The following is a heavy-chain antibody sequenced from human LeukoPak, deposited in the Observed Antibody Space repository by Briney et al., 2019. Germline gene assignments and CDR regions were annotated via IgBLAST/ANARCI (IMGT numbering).Heavy chain of an antibody. CDR1: GYTFTNYY. J-gene: IGHJ5*02. Sequence: ASVTVSCKASGYTFTNYYMHWVRQAPGQGLEWMGIINPSGGTTSYAQKFQGRVTMTRDTSTSTVYMELSSLRSEDTAVYYCVKDSAAPGTRGWFDPWGQGTLVTVSS. CDR3: VKDSAAPGTRGWFDP. D-gene: IGHD6-13*01. V-gene: IGHV1-46*01. CDR2: INPSGGTT.